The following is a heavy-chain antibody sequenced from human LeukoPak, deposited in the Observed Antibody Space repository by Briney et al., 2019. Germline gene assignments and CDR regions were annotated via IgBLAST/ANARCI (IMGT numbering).Heavy chain of an antibody. CDR2: ISYSGANS. CDR3: ARDMQLST. CDR1: GFTFSGSA. Sequence: HSGGSLILSCAASGFTFSGSAMSWVRQAPGEGLEWVSLISYSGANSYYTDSVRGRSTISRDNSKDTLFLQMNSLRAEDTAIYYCARDMQLSTWGLGTMVTVSS. J-gene: IGHJ3*01. V-gene: IGHV3-23*01. D-gene: IGHD3-16*02.